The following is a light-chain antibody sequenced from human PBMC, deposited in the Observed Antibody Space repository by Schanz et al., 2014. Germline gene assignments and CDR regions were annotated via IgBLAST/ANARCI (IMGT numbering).Light chain of an antibody. CDR2: DVN. J-gene: IGLJ3*02. V-gene: IGLV2-11*02. CDR3: SSYTSSSTWV. CDR1: SSDVGGYDY. Sequence: QSALTQPRSVSGSPGQSVTISCTGTSSDVGGYDYVSWYQQHPGKVPKLMIYDVNKWPSGVPDRFSGSKSGNTASLTISGLQAEDEADYYCSSYTSSSTWVFGGGTKLTVL.